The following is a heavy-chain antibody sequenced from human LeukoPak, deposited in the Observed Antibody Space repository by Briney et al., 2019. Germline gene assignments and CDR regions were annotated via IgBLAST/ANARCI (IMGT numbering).Heavy chain of an antibody. J-gene: IGHJ4*02. CDR3: ARVGSSWSIDY. Sequence: GRSLRLSCAASGFTFSSYGMHWVRQAPGKGLEWVAVIWFDGSNKYYADSVTGRFTISRDSSKDTVFLQMNSLRAEDTAVYYCARVGSSWSIDYWGQGTLVTVSS. V-gene: IGHV3-33*01. CDR2: IWFDGSNK. CDR1: GFTFSSYG. D-gene: IGHD6-13*01.